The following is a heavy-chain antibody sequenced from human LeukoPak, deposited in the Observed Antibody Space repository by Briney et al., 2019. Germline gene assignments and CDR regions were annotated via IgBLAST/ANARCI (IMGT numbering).Heavy chain of an antibody. V-gene: IGHV3-7*01. Sequence: GGSLRLSCAVSGFTFSDYWMNWVRQAPGEGLEWVASISQNGGEKSYVDSVKGRFTISRDNPKNSLYLQMSSLRAEDTAVYYCARDGTAAGLYFDLWGQGTLVTVSS. J-gene: IGHJ4*01. D-gene: IGHD6-13*01. CDR1: GFTFSDYW. CDR2: ISQNGGEK. CDR3: ARDGTAAGLYFDL.